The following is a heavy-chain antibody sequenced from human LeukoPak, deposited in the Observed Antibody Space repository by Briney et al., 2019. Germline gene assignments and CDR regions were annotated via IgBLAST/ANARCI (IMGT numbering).Heavy chain of an antibody. D-gene: IGHD3-16*01. CDR1: GFTFSSYG. Sequence: PGGSLRLSCAASGFTFSSYGMHWVRQAPGKGLEWVAVIWYDGSDKYYADSVKGRFIISRDNSKNTLYLQMNSLRAEDTAVYYCAKDKDYGYYMDVWGKGTTVTVSS. CDR2: IWYDGSDK. J-gene: IGHJ6*03. CDR3: AKDKDYGYYMDV. V-gene: IGHV3-33*06.